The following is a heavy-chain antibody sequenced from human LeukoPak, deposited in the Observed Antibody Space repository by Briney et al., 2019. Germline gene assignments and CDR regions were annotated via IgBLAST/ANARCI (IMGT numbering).Heavy chain of an antibody. D-gene: IGHD3-3*01. CDR3: ARGREDFGVVIAFSDY. CDR1: GGTFSSYS. V-gene: IGHV3-21*01. J-gene: IGHJ4*02. Sequence: GLSLRLACAASGGTFSSYSMYWVRQAPGKGLEWVSSISSSSSYIYYADSVKGRFTISRDNAKNSLYLQMNSLRAEDTAVYYCARGREDFGVVIAFSDYWGQGTLVTVSS. CDR2: ISSSSSYI.